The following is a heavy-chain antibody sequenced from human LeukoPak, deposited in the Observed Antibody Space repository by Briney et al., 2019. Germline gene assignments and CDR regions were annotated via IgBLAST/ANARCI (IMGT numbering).Heavy chain of an antibody. CDR2: IYTSGST. Sequence: SETLSLTCTVSGGSISSGSYYWSWIRQPAGKGLEWIGRIYTSGSTNYNPSLKSRVTMSVDTSKNQFSLKLSSVTAADTAVYYCASLAGTCSGGSCYSDYYYGMDVWGQGTTVTVSS. CDR3: ASLAGTCSGGSCYSDYYYGMDV. CDR1: GGSISSGSYY. V-gene: IGHV4-61*02. D-gene: IGHD2-15*01. J-gene: IGHJ6*02.